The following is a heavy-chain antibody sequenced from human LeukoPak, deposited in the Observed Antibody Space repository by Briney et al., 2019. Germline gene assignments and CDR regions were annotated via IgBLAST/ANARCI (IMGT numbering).Heavy chain of an antibody. V-gene: IGHV3-53*01. J-gene: IGHJ6*04. D-gene: IGHD3-10*02. CDR2: IYSGGST. CDR3: AELGITMIGGV. CDR1: GFTVSSNY. Sequence: QTGGSLRLSCAASGFTVSSNYMGWVSQAPGKGLEWVSLIYSGGSTYYADSVKGRFTISRDNAKNSLYLQMNSLRAEDTAVYYCAELGITMIGGVWGKGTTVTISS.